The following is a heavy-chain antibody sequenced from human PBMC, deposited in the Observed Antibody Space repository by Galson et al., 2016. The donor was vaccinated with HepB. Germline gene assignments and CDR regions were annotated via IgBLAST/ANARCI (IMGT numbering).Heavy chain of an antibody. J-gene: IGHJ4*02. CDR2: ITSSSDTM. D-gene: IGHD3-16*01. CDR1: GFIFSVYN. Sequence: SLRLSCAASGFIFSVYNMNWARQAPGKGLEWIAWITSSSDTMYYADTVKGRFTISRDNAENSLYLEMNSRRDEDTAVYYCARDDYFRLGYWGQGTLVTVSS. CDR3: ARDDYFRLGY. V-gene: IGHV3-48*02.